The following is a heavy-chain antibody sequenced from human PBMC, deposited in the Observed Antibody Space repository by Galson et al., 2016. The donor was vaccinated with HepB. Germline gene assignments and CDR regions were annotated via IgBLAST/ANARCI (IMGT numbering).Heavy chain of an antibody. CDR1: GYTLSDLS. J-gene: IGHJ3*01. Sequence: SVKVSCKVSGYTLSDLSIHWVRQAPGKGLEWMGVFAAEDGEPVDAQNFQGRLTMTEDPSTDTAYISSSVSTIYYADSVIGRFTISRDNAKNSVYLQMHSLRDDDTAVYYCARELVRSAFDLWGQGTMVTVSS. D-gene: IGHD6-19*01. CDR3: RFTISRDNAKNSVYLQMHSLRDDDTAVYYCARELVRSAFDL. CDR2: FAAEDGEP. V-gene: IGHV1-24*01.